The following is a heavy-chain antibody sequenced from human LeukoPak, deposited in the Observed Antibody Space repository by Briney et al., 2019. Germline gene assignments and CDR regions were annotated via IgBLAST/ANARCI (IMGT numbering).Heavy chain of an antibody. Sequence: PSETLSLTCTVSGGSISSGSYYWSWIRQPAGKGLEWIGRIYTSGSTNYNPSLKSRVTISVDTSKNQFSLKLSSVTAADTAVYYCARVDGVAGMIVPWGQGTLVTASS. CDR3: ARVDGVAGMIVP. CDR1: GGSISSGSYY. J-gene: IGHJ5*02. V-gene: IGHV4-61*02. D-gene: IGHD3-22*01. CDR2: IYTSGST.